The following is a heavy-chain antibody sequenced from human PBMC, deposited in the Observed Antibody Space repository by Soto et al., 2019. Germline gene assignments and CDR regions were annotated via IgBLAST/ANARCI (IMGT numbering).Heavy chain of an antibody. Sequence: QVQLVQSGAEVKKPGSSVKVSCKASGGTFSSYAISWVRQAPGQGLEWMGGIIPIFGTANYAQKFQGRVTITADKSTSTAYMELSSLRSEDTAVYYCARDRRLTMVRGVMIPCWYFDLWGRGTLVTVSS. D-gene: IGHD3-10*01. J-gene: IGHJ2*01. V-gene: IGHV1-69*06. CDR3: ARDRRLTMVRGVMIPCWYFDL. CDR1: GGTFSSYA. CDR2: IIPIFGTA.